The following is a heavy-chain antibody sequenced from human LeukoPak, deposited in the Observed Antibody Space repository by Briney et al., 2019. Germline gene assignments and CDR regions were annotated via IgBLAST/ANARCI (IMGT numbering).Heavy chain of an antibody. CDR2: LRSDGRDK. CDR3: ARDHEWSWDY. D-gene: IGHD3-3*01. CDR1: GVPFSIYG. J-gene: IGHJ4*02. Sequence: GGSLRLSCTVSGVPFSIYGLHWVRQAPGRGLEGVAFLRSDGRDKYYADSVKGRFTISRDSSKNTVYLKLSSLRTEDTAVYYCARDHEWSWDYWGQGALVIVSS. V-gene: IGHV3-30*02.